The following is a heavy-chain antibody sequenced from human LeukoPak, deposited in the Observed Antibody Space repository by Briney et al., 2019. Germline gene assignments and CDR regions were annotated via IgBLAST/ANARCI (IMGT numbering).Heavy chain of an antibody. D-gene: IGHD3-3*01. V-gene: IGHV3-7*05. CDR3: AKHGNDFWSVFDY. CDR1: GFTFNNYW. J-gene: IGHJ4*02. CDR2: IKPDGSEK. Sequence: GGSLRLSCAASGFTFNNYWMSWVRQAPGKGLEWVANIKPDGSEKYYAASVKGRFTFSGDNSKNTLYLQMNSLRAEDTAVYYCAKHGNDFWSVFDYWGQGTLVTVSS.